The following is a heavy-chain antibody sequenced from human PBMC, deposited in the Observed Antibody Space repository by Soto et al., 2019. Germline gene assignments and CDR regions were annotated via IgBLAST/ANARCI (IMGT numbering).Heavy chain of an antibody. J-gene: IGHJ4*02. CDR3: TTDYDYIWGSYRLANFDY. D-gene: IGHD3-16*02. Sequence: GGSLRLSCAASGFTFSNAWMSWVRQAPGKGLEWVGRIKSKTDGGTTDYAAPVKGRFTISRDDSKNTLYLQMNSLKTEDTAVYYCTTDYDYIWGSYRLANFDYWGQGTLVTVSS. CDR1: GFTFSNAW. CDR2: IKSKTDGGTT. V-gene: IGHV3-15*01.